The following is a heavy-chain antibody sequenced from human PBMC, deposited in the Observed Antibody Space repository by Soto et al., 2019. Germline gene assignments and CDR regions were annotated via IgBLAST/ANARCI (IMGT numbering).Heavy chain of an antibody. J-gene: IGHJ4*02. D-gene: IGHD6-13*01. CDR1: GGSFSGYY. CDR2: INHSGST. Sequence: SETLSLTCAVYGGSFSGYYWSWIRQPPGKGLEWIGEINHSGSTNYNSSLKSRVTISVDTSKNQFSLKLSSVTAADTAVYYCARRYSSSWLPRPYYFDYWGQGTLVTVSS. V-gene: IGHV4-34*01. CDR3: ARRYSSSWLPRPYYFDY.